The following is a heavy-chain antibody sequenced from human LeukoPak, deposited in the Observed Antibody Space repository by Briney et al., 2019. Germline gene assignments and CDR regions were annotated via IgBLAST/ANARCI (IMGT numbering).Heavy chain of an antibody. Sequence: SETLSLTCAVYGGSFCGYYWSWIRQPPGKGLEWIGEINHSGSTNYNPSLKSRVTISVDTSKNQFSLKLSSVTAADTAVYYCARVYGSSWRKFSSEYFQHWGQGTLVTVSS. CDR3: ARVYGSSWRKFSSEYFQH. J-gene: IGHJ1*01. D-gene: IGHD6-13*01. V-gene: IGHV4-34*01. CDR1: GGSFCGYY. CDR2: INHSGST.